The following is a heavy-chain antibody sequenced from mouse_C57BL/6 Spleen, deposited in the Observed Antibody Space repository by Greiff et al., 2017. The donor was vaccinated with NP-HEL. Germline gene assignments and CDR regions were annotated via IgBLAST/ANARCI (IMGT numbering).Heavy chain of an antibody. V-gene: IGHV1-19*01. CDR2: INPYNGGT. J-gene: IGHJ1*03. CDR1: GYTFTDYY. D-gene: IGHD2-5*01. Sequence: VQLKQSGPVLVKPGASVKMSCKASGYTFTDYYMNWVKQSHGKSLEWIGVINPYNGGTSYNQKFKGKATLTVDKSSSTAYMELNSLTSEDSAVYYCARGPYYSNSYWYFDVWGTGTTVTVSS. CDR3: ARGPYYSNSYWYFDV.